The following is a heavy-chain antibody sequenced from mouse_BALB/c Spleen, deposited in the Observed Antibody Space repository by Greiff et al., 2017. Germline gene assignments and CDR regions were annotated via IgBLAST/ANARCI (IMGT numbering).Heavy chain of an antibody. CDR2: IYPGDGST. Sequence: VQLQQSGPELVKPGASVKMSCKASGYTFTSYYIHWVKQRPGQGLEWIGWIYPGDGSTKYNEKFKGKTTLTADKSSSTAYMLLSSLTSEDSAIYFCARQGITGGYYAMDYWGQGTSVTVSS. J-gene: IGHJ4*01. CDR1: GYTFTSYY. D-gene: IGHD2-4*01. V-gene: IGHV1S56*01. CDR3: ARQGITGGYYAMDY.